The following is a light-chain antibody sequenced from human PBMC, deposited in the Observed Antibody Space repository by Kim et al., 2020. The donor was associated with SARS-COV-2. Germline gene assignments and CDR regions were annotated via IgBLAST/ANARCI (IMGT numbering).Light chain of an antibody. CDR2: GAS. J-gene: IGKJ1*01. Sequence: ASVGDRVTITCRASQGISNYLAWYQQKPGKVPKLLIYGASTLHPGVPSRFSGSGSGTDFTLTISSLQPEDVATYYCQKYSNAPWTFGQGTKVDIK. V-gene: IGKV1-27*01. CDR3: QKYSNAPWT. CDR1: QGISNY.